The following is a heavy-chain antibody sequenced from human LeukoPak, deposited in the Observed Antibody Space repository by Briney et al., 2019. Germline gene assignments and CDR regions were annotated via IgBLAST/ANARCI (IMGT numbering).Heavy chain of an antibody. Sequence: SETLSLTCTVSGGSINNYYWSWIRQTPGKGLEYIGYIYYSGSTNYNPSLKSRVTISVDTSKNQFSLKLSSVTAADTAVYYCARVRVLKRCFDPWGQGTLVTVSS. J-gene: IGHJ5*02. V-gene: IGHV4-59*01. CDR2: IYYSGST. CDR3: ARVRVLKRCFDP. D-gene: IGHD4-17*01. CDR1: GGSINNYY.